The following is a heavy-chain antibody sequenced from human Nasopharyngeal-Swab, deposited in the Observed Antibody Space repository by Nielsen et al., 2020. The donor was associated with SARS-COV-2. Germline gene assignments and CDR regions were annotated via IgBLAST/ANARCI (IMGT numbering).Heavy chain of an antibody. V-gene: IGHV3-9*01. D-gene: IGHD3-22*01. J-gene: IGHJ4*02. Sequence: SLRPSCAASGFTFDDYAMHWVRQAPGKGLEWVSGISWNSGSIGYADSVKGRFTISRDNAKNSLYLQMNSLRAEDTALYYCAKGGNYYDSSGHIDYWGQGTLVTVSS. CDR1: GFTFDDYA. CDR3: AKGGNYYDSSGHIDY. CDR2: ISWNSGSI.